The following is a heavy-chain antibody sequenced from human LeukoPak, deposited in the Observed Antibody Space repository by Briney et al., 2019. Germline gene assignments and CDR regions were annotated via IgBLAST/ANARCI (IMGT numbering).Heavy chain of an antibody. CDR3: AKRGVVIRVILVGFHKEAYYFDS. Sequence: GGSLRLSCAVSGITLSNYGMSWVRQAPGKGLEWVAGISDSGGRQIYAGYVKGRFTSSRDNPKQTRYLQMNSPRAEATAVYFCAKRGVVIRVILVGFHKEAYYFDSWGQGALVTVSS. J-gene: IGHJ4*02. CDR1: GITLSNYG. CDR2: ISDSGGRQ. V-gene: IGHV3-23*01. D-gene: IGHD2-21*01.